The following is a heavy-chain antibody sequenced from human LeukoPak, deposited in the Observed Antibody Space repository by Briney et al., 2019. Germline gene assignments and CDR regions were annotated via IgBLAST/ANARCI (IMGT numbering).Heavy chain of an antibody. J-gene: IGHJ4*02. CDR3: TKDYRRDGYNYYFDY. D-gene: IGHD5-24*01. CDR2: ISYDGSTE. Sequence: GGSLRLSCAASGFTFSNYGMHWVRQAPGKGLEWVAVISYDGSTEQYSDSVKGRSTISRDNSKNTLYLQMDSLRPEDTAVYYCTKDYRRDGYNYYFDYWGQGTLVTFSS. CDR1: GFTFSNYG. V-gene: IGHV3-30*18.